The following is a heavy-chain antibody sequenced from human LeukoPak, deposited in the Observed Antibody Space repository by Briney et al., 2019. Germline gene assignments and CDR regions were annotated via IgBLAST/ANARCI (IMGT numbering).Heavy chain of an antibody. J-gene: IGHJ4*02. V-gene: IGHV4-59*01. Sequence: NASETLSLTCTVSGGSIRSYYWSWIRQPPGKGLEWIGYICYSGSTNYNPSLKSRVTISVDTSKNQFSLNLSSVTAADTAVYYCARVLPYSSGWGVDYWGQGTLVTVSS. D-gene: IGHD6-19*01. CDR1: GGSIRSYY. CDR2: ICYSGST. CDR3: ARVLPYSSGWGVDY.